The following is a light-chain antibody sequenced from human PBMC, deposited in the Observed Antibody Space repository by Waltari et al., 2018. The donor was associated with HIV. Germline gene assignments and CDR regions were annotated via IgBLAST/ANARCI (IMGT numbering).Light chain of an antibody. CDR1: QAIGNR. Sequence: TQSPAILSLPPGKTATLSCRASQAIGNRLGWYKFKPGQPPLLLIFDATRRANGGPDRFSGSGAGTIFTLTLSNLRHWDSVMYYCQHRGHWPSFGGGTRVEI. V-gene: IGKV3D-11*03. CDR2: DAT. J-gene: IGKJ4*01. CDR3: QHRGHWPS.